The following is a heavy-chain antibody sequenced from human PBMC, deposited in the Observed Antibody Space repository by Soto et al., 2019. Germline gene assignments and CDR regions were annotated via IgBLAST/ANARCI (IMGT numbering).Heavy chain of an antibody. CDR3: ARDFSGESAFDI. CDR1: GYTFTSYY. CDR2: INPSGGST. J-gene: IGHJ3*02. V-gene: IGHV1-46*01. D-gene: IGHD5-12*01. Sequence: ASVKGSCKASGYTFTSYYMHWVRQTPGQGLEWMGIINPSGGSTSYAQKFQGRVTMTRDTSTSTVYMELSSLRSEDTAVYYCARDFSGESAFDIWGQGTVVTVSS.